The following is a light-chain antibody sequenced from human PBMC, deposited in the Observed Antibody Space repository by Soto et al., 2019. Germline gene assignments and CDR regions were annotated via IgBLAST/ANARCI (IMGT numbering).Light chain of an antibody. V-gene: IGLV4-69*01. CDR1: SGHSNYA. CDR2: LNSDGSH. J-gene: IGLJ3*02. Sequence: QSVLTQSPSASASLGASVKLTCTLSSGHSNYAIAWHQQQPERGPRFLMKLNSDGSHNTGDGVPDRFSGSSSGANRYLTISSLQSEDEADYYCQTWDTGTGVFGGGTKLTVL. CDR3: QTWDTGTGV.